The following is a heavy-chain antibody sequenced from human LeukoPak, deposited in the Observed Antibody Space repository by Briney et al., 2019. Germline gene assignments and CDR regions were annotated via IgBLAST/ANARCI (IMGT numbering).Heavy chain of an antibody. Sequence: GGSLRLSCAVSGFTFSTYSMTWVRQAPGKGLEWVSSISSSSRNTYYADSVKGRFTISRDNAKNSLYLQMNSLGAEDTAVYYCARGGTFGVDISDYWGQGTLVTVSS. CDR1: GFTFSTYS. CDR2: ISSSSRNT. V-gene: IGHV3-21*01. CDR3: ARGGTFGVDISDY. J-gene: IGHJ4*02. D-gene: IGHD3-3*01.